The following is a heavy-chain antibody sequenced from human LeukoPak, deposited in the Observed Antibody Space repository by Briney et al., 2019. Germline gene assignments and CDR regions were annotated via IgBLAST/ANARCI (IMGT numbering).Heavy chain of an antibody. D-gene: IGHD3-9*01. CDR1: GGTFSSYA. Sequence: GASVKVSCKASGGTFSSYAISWVRQAPGQGLEWMGRIIPIFGTANYAQKFQGRVTITTDESTSTAYMELSSLRSEDTAVYYCARGRVLRYFEDYYYMDVWGKGTTVTVSS. J-gene: IGHJ6*03. CDR3: ARGRVLRYFEDYYYMDV. CDR2: IIPIFGTA. V-gene: IGHV1-69*05.